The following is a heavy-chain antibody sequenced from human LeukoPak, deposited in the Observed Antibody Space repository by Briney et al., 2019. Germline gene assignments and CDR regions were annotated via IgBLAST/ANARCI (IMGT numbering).Heavy chain of an antibody. CDR3: AREGYGGNNAFDI. J-gene: IGHJ3*02. Sequence: PGGSLRLSCAASGTTFRNYEMNWIRQAPGKGLEWVSYSSNSGTTMYYADSVQGRFTISRDNAKNSLYLQMNSLRAEDTAVYYCAREGYGGNNAFDIWGQGTAVTVSS. CDR2: SSNSGTTM. V-gene: IGHV3-48*03. D-gene: IGHD4-23*01. CDR1: GTTFRNYE.